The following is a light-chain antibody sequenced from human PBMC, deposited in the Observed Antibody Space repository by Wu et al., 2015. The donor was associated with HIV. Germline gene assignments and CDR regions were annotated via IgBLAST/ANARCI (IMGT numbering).Light chain of an antibody. V-gene: IGKV3-11*01. CDR1: QSVSSH. CDR3: QQRSSWPWT. Sequence: EIVLTQSPATLSLSPGERATLSCRAGQSVSSHLAWFQRKPGQAPRLLIYGSSNRATGIPARFSGSGSGTDFTLTISSLEPEDFAVYYCQQRSSWPWTFGQGTKVEIK. J-gene: IGKJ1*01. CDR2: GSS.